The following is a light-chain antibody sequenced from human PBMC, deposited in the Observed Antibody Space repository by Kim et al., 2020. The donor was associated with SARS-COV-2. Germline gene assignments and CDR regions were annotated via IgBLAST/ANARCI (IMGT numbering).Light chain of an antibody. CDR2: KVS. CDR3: MQGRHWPWT. J-gene: IGKJ1*01. CDR1: QSLVHSDGDTY. V-gene: IGKV2-30*02. Sequence: DVVMTQSPLSLPVTLGQPASISCRSSQSLVHSDGDTYLNWFHQRPGQSPRRLIYKVSNRDSGAPDRFSGSGSGTDFTLKISRVEAEDVGVYYCMQGRHWPWTFGQGTKLEIK.